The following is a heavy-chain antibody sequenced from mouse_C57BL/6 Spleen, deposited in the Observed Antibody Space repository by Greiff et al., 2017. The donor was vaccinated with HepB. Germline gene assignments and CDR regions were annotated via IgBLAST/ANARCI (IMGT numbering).Heavy chain of an antibody. Sequence: EVQLQQSGPELVKPGASVKISCKASGYTFTDYYMNWVKQSHGKSLEWIGDINPNNGGTSYNQKFKGKATLTVDKSSSTAYMELRSLTSEDSAVYYCARRGITTVVADYWGQGTTLTVSS. D-gene: IGHD1-1*01. J-gene: IGHJ2*01. CDR1: GYTFTDYY. CDR2: INPNNGGT. V-gene: IGHV1-26*01. CDR3: ARRGITTVVADY.